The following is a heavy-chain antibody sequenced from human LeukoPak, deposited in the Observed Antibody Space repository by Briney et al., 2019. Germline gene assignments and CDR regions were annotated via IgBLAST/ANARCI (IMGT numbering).Heavy chain of an antibody. J-gene: IGHJ5*02. D-gene: IGHD6-19*01. CDR1: GSSVSSNSAA. V-gene: IGHV6-1*01. CDR3: ARGLEQWLVRWFDP. CDR2: TYYSAKWYN. Sequence: SPTLSLTCAISGSSVSSNSAAWNWIRQSPSKGLEWLGRTYYSAKWYNDYAVSVKSRITINPDTSKNQFSLQLNSVTPEDTAVYYCARGLEQWLVRWFDPWGQGTLVTVSS.